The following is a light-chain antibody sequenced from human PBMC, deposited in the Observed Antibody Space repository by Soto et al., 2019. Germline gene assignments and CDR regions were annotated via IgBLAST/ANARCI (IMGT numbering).Light chain of an antibody. CDR2: DVS. CDR3: YSYTTSSTYV. CDR1: SSDVGGYNY. V-gene: IGLV2-14*01. Sequence: QSALTQPASVSGSPGQSITISCTGTSSDVGGYNYVSWYQQHPAKVPKLMIYDVSNRPSGLSDRFSGSKSGTTASLTISGLQAEDDDDYFCYSYTTSSTYVFGTGTKLTVL. J-gene: IGLJ1*01.